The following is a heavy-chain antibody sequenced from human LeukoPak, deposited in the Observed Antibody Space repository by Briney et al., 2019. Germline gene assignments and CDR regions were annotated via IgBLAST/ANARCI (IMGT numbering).Heavy chain of an antibody. CDR1: GFTFSSYS. CDR3: ARSPGYYYYGMDV. Sequence: GRSLRLSCAASGFTFSSYSMNWVRQAPGKGLEWVSYISSSSSTIYYADSVKGRFTISRDNAKNSLYLQMNSLRAEDTAVYYCARSPGYYYYGMDVWGQGTTVTVSS. V-gene: IGHV3-48*01. J-gene: IGHJ6*02. CDR2: ISSSSSTI.